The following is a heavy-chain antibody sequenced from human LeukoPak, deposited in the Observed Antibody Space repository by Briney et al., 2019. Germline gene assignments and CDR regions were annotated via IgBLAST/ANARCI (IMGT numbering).Heavy chain of an antibody. Sequence: SETLSLTCTVSGGSISSYYWSWIRQPPGKGLEWIGYIYYSGSTNYNPSLKSRVTISVDTSKNQFSLKLSSVTAADTAVYYCARAITIFGVALDYWGQGTLVTVSS. D-gene: IGHD3-3*01. V-gene: IGHV4-59*01. J-gene: IGHJ4*02. CDR1: GGSISSYY. CDR2: IYYSGST. CDR3: ARAITIFGVALDY.